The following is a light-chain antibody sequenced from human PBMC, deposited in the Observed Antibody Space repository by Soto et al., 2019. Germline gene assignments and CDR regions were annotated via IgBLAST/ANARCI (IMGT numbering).Light chain of an antibody. V-gene: IGKV3-11*01. CDR2: DAY. CDR1: QSFRGL. CDR3: QQRHMWPIT. J-gene: IGKJ5*01. Sequence: VELTQSPVTLTLSPGERATLSCRASQSFRGLLAWYQQKPGQAPRLLIYDAYNRATGIPPRFSGSGSGTDFTLTISSLEPEDSAVYYCQQRHMWPITFGQGTRLEI.